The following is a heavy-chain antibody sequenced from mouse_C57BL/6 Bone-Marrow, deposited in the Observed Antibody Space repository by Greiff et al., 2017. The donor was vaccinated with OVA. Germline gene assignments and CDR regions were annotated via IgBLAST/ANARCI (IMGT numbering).Heavy chain of an antibody. CDR2: IYPGSGNT. J-gene: IGHJ1*03. CDR1: GYTFTDYY. CDR3: ARGGLTTVVARYWYFDV. D-gene: IGHD1-1*01. Sequence: QVQLQQSGAELVRPGASVKLSCKASGYTFTDYYINWVKQRPGQGLEWIARIYPGSGNTYYNEKFKGKATLTAEKSSSTAYMQLSSLTSEDSAVYFCARGGLTTVVARYWYFDVWGTGTTVTVSS. V-gene: IGHV1-76*01.